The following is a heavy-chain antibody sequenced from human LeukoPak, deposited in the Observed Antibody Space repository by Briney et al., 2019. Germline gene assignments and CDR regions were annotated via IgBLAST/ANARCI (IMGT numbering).Heavy chain of an antibody. J-gene: IGHJ6*02. CDR1: GNSISNYA. CDR2: IIPIFGTA. D-gene: IGHD3-16*01. V-gene: IGHV1-69*13. Sequence: SVKVSCKASGNSISNYAVSWVRQAPGQGFEWMGGIIPIFGTADYAQKFQGRVTVTADQSTSTTYMALSSLKSEDTATYYCTTRACHAGGCSSSFYYYYGLHFWGQGTTVSVSS. CDR3: TTRACHAGGCSSSFYYYYGLHF.